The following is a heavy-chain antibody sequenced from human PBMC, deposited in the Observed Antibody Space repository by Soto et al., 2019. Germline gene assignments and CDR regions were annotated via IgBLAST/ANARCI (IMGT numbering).Heavy chain of an antibody. V-gene: IGHV5-51*01. Sequence: EVQLVQSGAEVKKPGESLKISCKGSGYFFTNHWIAWVRQMPGKGLEWMGVIYPSDSDTRYSPSFQGQVTISVDKSASIAYLQWSSLKASDTAMYYCARHGGEMATTFFDNWGQGTQVTVSS. D-gene: IGHD1-1*01. J-gene: IGHJ4*02. CDR3: ARHGGEMATTFFDN. CDR1: GYFFTNHW. CDR2: IYPSDSDT.